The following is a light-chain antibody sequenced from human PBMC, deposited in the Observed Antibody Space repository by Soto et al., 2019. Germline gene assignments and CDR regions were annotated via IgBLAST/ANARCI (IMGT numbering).Light chain of an antibody. Sequence: QSALTQPPSASGSPGQSVTISCTGTSSDIGAYDYVSWYQQHPGKAPKVIISEVSKRPSGVSHRFSGSKSGNTASLTISGLQAEDEADYYCSSYTSSSTVGVFGTGTKLTVL. CDR3: SSYTSSSTVGV. CDR1: SSDIGAYDY. J-gene: IGLJ1*01. V-gene: IGLV2-14*01. CDR2: EVS.